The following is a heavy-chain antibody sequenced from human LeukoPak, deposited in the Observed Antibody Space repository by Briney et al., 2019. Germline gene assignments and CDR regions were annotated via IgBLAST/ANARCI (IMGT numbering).Heavy chain of an antibody. J-gene: IGHJ6*03. CDR3: AKNGDRGAYCSGGSCYPYYYYYMDV. V-gene: IGHV3-23*01. D-gene: IGHD2-15*01. CDR1: GFSFSSYG. CDR2: ISSTGGTT. Sequence: GGSLRLSCAASGFSFSSYGMSWVRQAPGKGLEWVSAISSTGGTTYYADSVKGRFTISRENSKNTLYLQMNSLRAEDTAIYYCAKNGDRGAYCSGGSCYPYYYYYMDVWGKGTTVTISS.